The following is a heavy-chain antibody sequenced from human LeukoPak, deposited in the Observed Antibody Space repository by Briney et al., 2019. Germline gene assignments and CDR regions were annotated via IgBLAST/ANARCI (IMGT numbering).Heavy chain of an antibody. V-gene: IGHV1-2*02. CDR3: ARSRMTTIGWFDP. Sequence: ASVKVSCKPSGYTFIAYYLHWVRQAPGQGLEWMGWLNPNSGVTNYAQTFQGRVTMTRDKSMRTAYMELSRLKSDDTAVYYRARSRMTTIGWFDPWGQGTLVTVAS. D-gene: IGHD4-17*01. CDR1: GYTFIAYY. J-gene: IGHJ5*02. CDR2: LNPNSGVT.